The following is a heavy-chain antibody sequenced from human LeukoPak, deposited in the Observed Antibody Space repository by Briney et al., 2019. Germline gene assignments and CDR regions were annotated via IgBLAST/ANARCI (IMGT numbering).Heavy chain of an antibody. Sequence: GGSLRLSCAASGFTFSSYGMHWVRQAPGKGLEWVAFIRPDGRNKFHTDSVKGRFTISRDNSKNTLYLQMNSLRAEDTAVYYCARAYSSSLSGRDRQFDYWGQGTLVTVSS. CDR3: ARAYSSSLSGRDRQFDY. V-gene: IGHV3-30*02. CDR2: IRPDGRNK. CDR1: GFTFSSYG. J-gene: IGHJ4*02. D-gene: IGHD6-13*01.